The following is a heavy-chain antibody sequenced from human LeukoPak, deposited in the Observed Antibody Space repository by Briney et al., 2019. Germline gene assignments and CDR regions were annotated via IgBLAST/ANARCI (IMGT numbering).Heavy chain of an antibody. Sequence: GGSLRLSCAASGFTFSSYGMHWVRQAPGKGLEWVSSISGSSDYIYYADSVKGRFTISRDNAKNSLYLQMSSLRAEDTAVYYCARTGVATDCWGQGTLVTVSS. D-gene: IGHD5-12*01. V-gene: IGHV3-21*04. CDR3: ARTGVATDC. J-gene: IGHJ4*02. CDR1: GFTFSSYG. CDR2: ISGSSDYI.